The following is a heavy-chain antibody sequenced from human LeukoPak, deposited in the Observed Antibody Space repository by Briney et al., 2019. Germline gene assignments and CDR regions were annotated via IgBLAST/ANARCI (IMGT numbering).Heavy chain of an antibody. Sequence: SETLSLTCTVSGGSISSHYWSWIRQPPGKGLGWIGYIYYSGSTNYNPSLKSRVTISVDTSKNQFSLKLSSVTAADTAVYYCARLGYCSSTSCYTAEYFQHWGQGTLVTVSS. CDR2: IYYSGST. V-gene: IGHV4-59*11. CDR1: GGSISSHY. D-gene: IGHD2-2*02. J-gene: IGHJ1*01. CDR3: ARLGYCSSTSCYTAEYFQH.